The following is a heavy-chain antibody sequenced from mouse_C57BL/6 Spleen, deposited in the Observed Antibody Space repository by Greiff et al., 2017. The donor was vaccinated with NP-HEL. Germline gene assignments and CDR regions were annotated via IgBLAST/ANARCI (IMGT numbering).Heavy chain of an antibody. Sequence: EVKVVESGGGLVKPGGSLKLSCAASGFTFSSYAMSWVRQTPEKRLEWVATISDGGSYTYYPDNVKGRFTISRDDAKNNLYLQMSHLKSEDTAMYYCARDPPYDYDGPGFAYWGQGTLVTVSA. CDR3: ARDPPYDYDGPGFAY. CDR1: GFTFSSYA. D-gene: IGHD2-4*01. CDR2: ISDGGSYT. V-gene: IGHV5-4*01. J-gene: IGHJ3*01.